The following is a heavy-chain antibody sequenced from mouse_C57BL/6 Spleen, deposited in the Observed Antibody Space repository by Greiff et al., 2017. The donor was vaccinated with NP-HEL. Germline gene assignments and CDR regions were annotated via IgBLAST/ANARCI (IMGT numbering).Heavy chain of an antibody. CDR1: GYTFTSYG. D-gene: IGHD2-5*01. V-gene: IGHV1-81*01. CDR2: IYPRSGNT. CDR3: ARTQVYSNYAYYAMDY. Sequence: QVQLKESGAELARPGASVKLSCKASGYTFTSYGISWVKQRTGQGLEWIGEIYPRSGNTYYNEKFKGKATLTADKSSSTAYMELRSLTSEDSAVYFCARTQVYSNYAYYAMDYWGQGTSVTVSS. J-gene: IGHJ4*01.